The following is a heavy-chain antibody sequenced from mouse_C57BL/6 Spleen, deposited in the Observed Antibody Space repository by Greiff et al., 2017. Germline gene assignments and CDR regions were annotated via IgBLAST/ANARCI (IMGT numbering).Heavy chain of an antibody. V-gene: IGHV5-17*01. CDR1: GFTFSDYG. D-gene: IGHD1-1*01. J-gene: IGHJ1*03. Sequence: EVQGVESGGGLVKPGGSLKLSCAASGFTFSDYGMHWVRQAPEKGLEWVAYISSGSSTIYYADTVKGRFTISRDTAKTPLFLQMTSLGSEDTAMCYCASSGYYGSRGDWYFDVWGTGTTVTVSS. CDR3: ASSGYYGSRGDWYFDV. CDR2: ISSGSSTI.